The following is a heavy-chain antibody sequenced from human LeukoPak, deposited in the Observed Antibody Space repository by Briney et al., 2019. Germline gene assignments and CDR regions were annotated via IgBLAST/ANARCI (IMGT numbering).Heavy chain of an antibody. J-gene: IGHJ4*02. CDR3: ARDHRGYSGYDLDY. Sequence: GGSLRPSCAASGFTFSSYGMHWVRQAPGKGLEWVAVIWYDGSNKYYADSVKGRFTISRDNSKNTLYLQMNSLRAEDTAVYYCARDHRGYSGYDLDYWGQGTLVTVSS. CDR1: GFTFSSYG. D-gene: IGHD5-12*01. V-gene: IGHV3-33*01. CDR2: IWYDGSNK.